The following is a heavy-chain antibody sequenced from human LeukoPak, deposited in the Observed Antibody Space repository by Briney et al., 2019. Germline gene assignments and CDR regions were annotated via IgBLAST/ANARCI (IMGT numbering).Heavy chain of an antibody. J-gene: IGHJ3*02. CDR2: IRYDGSNK. D-gene: IGHD1-1*01. CDR3: AKIGTTGTPDAFDI. Sequence: GGSLRLSCAASGFTFSSYGMHWVRQAPGKGLEWVAFIRYDGSNKHYADSVKGRFTISRDNSKNTLYLQMNSLRAEDTAVYYCAKIGTTGTPDAFDIWGQGTMVTVSS. V-gene: IGHV3-30*02. CDR1: GFTFSSYG.